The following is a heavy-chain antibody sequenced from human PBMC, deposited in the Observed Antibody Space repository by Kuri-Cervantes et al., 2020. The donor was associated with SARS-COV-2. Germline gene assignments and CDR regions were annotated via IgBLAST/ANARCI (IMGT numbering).Heavy chain of an antibody. D-gene: IGHD3-22*01. J-gene: IGHJ5*02. V-gene: IGHV4-38-2*01. CDR1: GYSISSGYY. CDR3: ARAHYDSSGYYPNWFDP. Sequence: SETLSLTCAVSGYSISSGYYCGWIRQPPGKGLEWIGSIYHSGSTYYNPSLKSRVTISVDTSKNQFSLKLSSVTAADTAVYYCARAHYDSSGYYPNWFDPWGQGTLVTVSS. CDR2: IYHSGST.